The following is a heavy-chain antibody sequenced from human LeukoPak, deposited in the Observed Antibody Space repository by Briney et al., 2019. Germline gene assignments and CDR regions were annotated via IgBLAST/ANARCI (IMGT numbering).Heavy chain of an antibody. Sequence: GGSLRLSCAASGFTFSSYSMNWVRQAPGKGLEWVSYISSSSSTIYYADSVKGRFTISRDNAKNSLYLQMNSLRAEDTAVYYCAKDSLEDAFDIWGQGTMVTVSS. J-gene: IGHJ3*02. CDR3: AKDSLEDAFDI. CDR1: GFTFSSYS. CDR2: ISSSSSTI. V-gene: IGHV3-48*01.